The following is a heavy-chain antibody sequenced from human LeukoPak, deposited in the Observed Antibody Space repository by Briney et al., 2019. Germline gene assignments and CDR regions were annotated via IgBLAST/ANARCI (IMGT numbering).Heavy chain of an antibody. J-gene: IGHJ5*02. D-gene: IGHD6-13*01. CDR2: ISSSSSYI. CDR3: ARRIAAAGNNWFDP. V-gene: IGHV3-21*01. Sequence: SGGSLRLSCTTSGFGSKNYAMSWVRQAPGKGLEWVSSISSSSSYIYYADSVKGRFTISRDNAKNSLYLQMNSLRAEDTAVYYCARRIAAAGNNWFDPWGQGTLVTVSS. CDR1: GFGSKNYA.